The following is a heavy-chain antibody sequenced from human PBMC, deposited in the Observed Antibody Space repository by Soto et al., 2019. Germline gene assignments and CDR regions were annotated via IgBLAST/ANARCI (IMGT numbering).Heavy chain of an antibody. Sequence: GGSLRLSCAASGFTFSSYGMHCVRQAPGKGLEWVSSISSSSSYIYYADSVKGRFTISRDNAKNSLYLQMNSLRAEDTAVYYCARDRIAAAGTPDYWGQGTLVTVSS. CDR1: GFTFSSYG. D-gene: IGHD6-13*01. CDR3: ARDRIAAAGTPDY. CDR2: ISSSSSYI. J-gene: IGHJ4*02. V-gene: IGHV3-21*01.